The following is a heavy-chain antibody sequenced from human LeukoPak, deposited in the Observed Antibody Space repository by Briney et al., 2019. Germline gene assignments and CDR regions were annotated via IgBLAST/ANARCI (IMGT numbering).Heavy chain of an antibody. Sequence: ASVKVSCKASGYTFTSYDLNWVRQATGQGLEWMGWMNPNSGNTGYAQKFQGRVNMTRNTSISTAYMELSSLRSEDTAVYYCARKFLGSRGYYFDYWGQGTLVTVSS. CDR2: MNPNSGNT. CDR1: GYTFTSYD. J-gene: IGHJ4*02. D-gene: IGHD3-10*01. CDR3: ARKFLGSRGYYFDY. V-gene: IGHV1-8*01.